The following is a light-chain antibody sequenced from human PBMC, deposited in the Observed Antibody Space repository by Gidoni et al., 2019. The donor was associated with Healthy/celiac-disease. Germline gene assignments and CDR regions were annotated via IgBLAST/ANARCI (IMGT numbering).Light chain of an antibody. Sequence: AIRMTPSPSSLSASTGDIVTITCLASQGNRGYLAWYQQKPGKSPKLLIYATSTLQSGVPSRFIGSGSGTDFTLTFSCLQSEYFATYYCQQYYSYPRTFGPGTKVDIK. CDR2: ATS. J-gene: IGKJ3*01. V-gene: IGKV1-8*01. CDR1: QGNRGY. CDR3: QQYYSYPRT.